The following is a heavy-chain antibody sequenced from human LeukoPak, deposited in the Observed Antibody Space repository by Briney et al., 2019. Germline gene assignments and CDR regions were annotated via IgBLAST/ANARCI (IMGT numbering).Heavy chain of an antibody. J-gene: IGHJ4*02. CDR3: ARDPGYGGQIDC. CDR1: GGSISSNY. CDR2: VYTSGST. D-gene: IGHD4-23*01. V-gene: IGHV4-4*07. Sequence: SETLSLTCTVSGGSISSNYWSWIRQPAGKGLEWIGRVYTSGSTNYNPSLKSRVTMSIDTSKNQFSLKLSSVTAADTALYYCARDPGYGGQIDCWGQGTLVTVSS.